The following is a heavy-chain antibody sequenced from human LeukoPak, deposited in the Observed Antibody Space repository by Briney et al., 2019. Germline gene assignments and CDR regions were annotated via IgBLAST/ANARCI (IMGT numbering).Heavy chain of an antibody. CDR1: GYTFTSYG. J-gene: IGHJ4*02. CDR3: ARGNDFWSGYPNFNY. Sequence: ASVKVSSKASGYTFTSYGISWGRQAPGHGVEWMGWISAYNGNTKNAQKRQGRVTMTTDTSTSTGYMELRSLRSDDTAVYYCARGNDFWSGYPNFNYWGQGTLVTVSS. V-gene: IGHV1-18*01. CDR2: ISAYNGNT. D-gene: IGHD3-3*01.